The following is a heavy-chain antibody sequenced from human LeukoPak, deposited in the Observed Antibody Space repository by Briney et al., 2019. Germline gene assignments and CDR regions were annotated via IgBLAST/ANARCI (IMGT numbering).Heavy chain of an antibody. CDR2: IRQDGSEK. V-gene: IGHV3-7*01. CDR1: GFTFSSYW. Sequence: TGGSLRLSCAASGFTFSSYWMSWVRQAPGKGLEWVASIRQDGSEKTYVDSVKGRFTISRDNTKNSLSLQLNGLRAEDTAVYYCARDGTAAGLYFDLWGQGTLVTVSS. J-gene: IGHJ4*01. D-gene: IGHD6-13*01. CDR3: ARDGTAAGLYFDL.